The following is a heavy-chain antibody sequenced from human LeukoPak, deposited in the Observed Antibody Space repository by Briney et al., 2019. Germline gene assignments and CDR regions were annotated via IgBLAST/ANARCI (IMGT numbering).Heavy chain of an antibody. CDR3: ARDVGEYCSSTNCYASHY. CDR2: INPNSGGT. Sequence: ASVKVSCKASGYTFTGYYMHWVRQAPGQGHEWMGWINPNSGGTNYAQKFQGGVTMTRDTSITTAYMELSSLRSDDTAVYYCARDVGEYCSSTNCYASHYWGQGTMVTVSS. J-gene: IGHJ4*02. D-gene: IGHD2-2*01. CDR1: GYTFTGYY. V-gene: IGHV1-2*02.